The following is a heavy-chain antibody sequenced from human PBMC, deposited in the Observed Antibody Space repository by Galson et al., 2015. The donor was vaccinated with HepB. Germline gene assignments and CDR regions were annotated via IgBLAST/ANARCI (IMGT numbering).Heavy chain of an antibody. Sequence: SLRLSCAASGFTFSSYWMHWVRQAPGKGLVWVSRINSDGSSTSYADSVKGRFTISRDNAKNTLYLQMNSLRAEDTAVYYCARDFLAVRGMDVWGQGTTVTVSS. D-gene: IGHD3-3*01. CDR1: GFTFSSYW. V-gene: IGHV3-74*01. CDR2: INSDGSST. CDR3: ARDFLAVRGMDV. J-gene: IGHJ6*02.